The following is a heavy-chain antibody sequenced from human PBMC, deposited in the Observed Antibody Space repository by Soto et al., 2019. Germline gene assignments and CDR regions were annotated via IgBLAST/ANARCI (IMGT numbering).Heavy chain of an antibody. CDR2: IYYSGST. CDR3: ARVTRNYDFWSGYYSNYYYYYMDV. CDR1: GGSISSSSYY. J-gene: IGHJ6*03. Sequence: PSETLSLTCTVSGGSISSSSYYWGWIRQPPGKGLEWIGIIYYSGSTYYNPSLKSRVTISVDTSKNQFSLKLSSVTAADTAVYYCARVTRNYDFWSGYYSNYYYYYMDVWGKGTTVTVSS. D-gene: IGHD3-3*01. V-gene: IGHV4-39*07.